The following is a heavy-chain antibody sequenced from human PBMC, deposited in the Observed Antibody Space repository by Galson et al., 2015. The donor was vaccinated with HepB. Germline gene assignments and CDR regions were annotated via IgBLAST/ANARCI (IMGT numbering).Heavy chain of an antibody. D-gene: IGHD3-9*01. CDR2: ISAYNGNT. V-gene: IGHV1-18*01. CDR3: ARDSEYILTSYYPPGAFDI. J-gene: IGHJ3*02. Sequence: SLKLSCTASGYTFTSYAISWVRQAPGQGLEWVGWISAYNGNTNYAQNLKGRVTMTTDTSTSTAYMELRSLRSDDTAVYYCARDSEYILTSYYPPGAFDIWGQGTMVTV. CDR1: GYTFTSYA.